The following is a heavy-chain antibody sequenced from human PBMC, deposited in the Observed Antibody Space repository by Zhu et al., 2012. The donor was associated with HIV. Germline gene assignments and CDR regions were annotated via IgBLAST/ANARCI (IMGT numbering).Heavy chain of an antibody. CDR2: IYYTGTT. J-gene: IGHJ4*02. CDR3: VRDSPPFYESTGNPL. D-gene: IGHD3-22*01. CDR1: GGYFSSHY. V-gene: IGHV4-59*11. Sequence: QVQLQESGPGLVKPSETLSLTCTISGGYFSSHYWSWIRQPPGKALEWIGYIYYTGTTRYSPSLRSRVTILRNTSENQFSLKLTSVTAADTAVCYCVRDSPPFYESTGNPLWGQGALVTVSS.